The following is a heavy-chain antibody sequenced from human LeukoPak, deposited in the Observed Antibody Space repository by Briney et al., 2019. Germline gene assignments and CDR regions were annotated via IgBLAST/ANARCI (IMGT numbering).Heavy chain of an antibody. D-gene: IGHD6-13*01. V-gene: IGHV3-23*01. J-gene: IGHJ4*02. CDR2: ISGSGGNT. Sequence: GGSLRLSCAASGFTFSSYAMSWVRQAPGKGLEWVSTISGSGGNTYHADSVRGRFTISRDNSKNTLYLQMNSLRAGDTATYYCAKVSWANYFDYWGQGALVTVSS. CDR1: GFTFSSYA. CDR3: AKVSWANYFDY.